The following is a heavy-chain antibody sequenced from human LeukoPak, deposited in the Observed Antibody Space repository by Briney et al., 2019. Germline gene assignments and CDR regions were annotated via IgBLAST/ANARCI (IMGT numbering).Heavy chain of an antibody. V-gene: IGHV3-30*02. CDR1: GFTFSSYG. Sequence: GGSLRLSCAASGFTFSSYGMHWVRQAPGKGLEWVACIRYDGSNKYYADSVKGRFTISRDNAKNSLYLQMNSLRAEDTAVYYCARWEIAVAGTDESGVDYWGQGTLVTVSS. CDR3: ARWEIAVAGTDESGVDY. D-gene: IGHD6-19*01. J-gene: IGHJ4*02. CDR2: IRYDGSNK.